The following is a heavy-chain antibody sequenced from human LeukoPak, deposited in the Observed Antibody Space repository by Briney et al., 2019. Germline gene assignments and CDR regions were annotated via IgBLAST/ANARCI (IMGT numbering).Heavy chain of an antibody. D-gene: IGHD6-19*01. Sequence: ASVKVSCKASGYTFTSYGISWVRQAPGQGLEWMGWISAYNGNTNYAQKLQGRVTMTTDTSTSTAYMELRSLRSDDTAVYYCARVEQWPENNWFDPWGQGTLVTVSS. CDR3: ARVEQWPENNWFDP. V-gene: IGHV1-18*01. CDR2: ISAYNGNT. CDR1: GYTFTSYG. J-gene: IGHJ5*02.